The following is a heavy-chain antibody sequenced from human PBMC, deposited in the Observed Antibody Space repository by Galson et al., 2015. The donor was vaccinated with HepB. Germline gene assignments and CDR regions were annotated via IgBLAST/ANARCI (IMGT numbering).Heavy chain of an antibody. CDR2: ISLSGDST. V-gene: IGHV3-23*01. D-gene: IGHD2-8*01. CDR3: AKGLGHCTDGICYSARVYDY. J-gene: IGHJ4*02. Sequence: SLRLSCAASGFTFSNYAMSWVRQAPGKGLEWVSVISLSGDSTHDADSVKGRFTISRDDSKNTLYLQMNSLRAEDTAVYYCAKGLGHCTDGICYSARVYDYWGQGTLVTVSS. CDR1: GFTFSNYA.